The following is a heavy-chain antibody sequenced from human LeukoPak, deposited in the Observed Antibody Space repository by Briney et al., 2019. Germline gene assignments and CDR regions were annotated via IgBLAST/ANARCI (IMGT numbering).Heavy chain of an antibody. Sequence: PGESLKISCKDPGYSFTSYWIVWVRQMPGKGLEWMGIIYPGDSDTRYSPSFQGQVTISADRSIYTAYLQWSSLKASDTAMYYCTIHSGNSGQAYWGQGTLVTVSS. J-gene: IGHJ4*02. CDR2: IYPGDSDT. CDR1: GYSFTSYW. CDR3: TIHSGNSGQAY. V-gene: IGHV5-51*03. D-gene: IGHD4-23*01.